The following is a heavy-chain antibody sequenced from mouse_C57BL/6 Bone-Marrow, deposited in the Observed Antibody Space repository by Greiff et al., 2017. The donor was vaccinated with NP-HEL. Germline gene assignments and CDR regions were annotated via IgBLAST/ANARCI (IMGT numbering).Heavy chain of an antibody. CDR3: ARPLNYYGSSYPFDY. CDR1: GYTFTSYG. V-gene: IGHV1-81*01. D-gene: IGHD1-1*01. Sequence: VQLQQSGAELARPGASVKLSCKASGYTFTSYGISWVKQRTGQGLEWIGEIYPRSGNTYYNEKFKGKATLTADKSSSTADMELRSLTSEDSAVYFCARPLNYYGSSYPFDYWGQGTTLTVSS. CDR2: IYPRSGNT. J-gene: IGHJ2*01.